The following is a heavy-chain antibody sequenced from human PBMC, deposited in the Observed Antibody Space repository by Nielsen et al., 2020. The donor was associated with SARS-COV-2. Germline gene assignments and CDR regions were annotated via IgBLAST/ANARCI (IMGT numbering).Heavy chain of an antibody. CDR1: GGTFSSYA. V-gene: IGHV1-69*05. D-gene: IGHD4-11*01. J-gene: IGHJ5*02. CDR3: ARGRTLQRVWFDP. Sequence: SVKVSCKASGGTFSSYAISWVRQAPGQGLEWMGGIVPIFGTANYAQKLQGRVTMTTDTSTSTAYMELRSLRSDDTAVYYCARGRTLQRVWFDPWGQGTLVTVSS. CDR2: IVPIFGTA.